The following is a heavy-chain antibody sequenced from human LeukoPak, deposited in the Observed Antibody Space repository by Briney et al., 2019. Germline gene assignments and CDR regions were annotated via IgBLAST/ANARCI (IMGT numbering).Heavy chain of an antibody. J-gene: IGHJ4*02. CDR1: GYTFSDYY. D-gene: IGHD6-13*01. Sequence: ASVKASCKASGYTFSDYYMHWMRQAPGQGLEWMGWINPNSGGTNYAQKFQGRVTMTRDTSITTAYMELSRLRSDDTAVYYCARGSLLSSSSWTPPTPDWGQGTLVTVSS. CDR3: ARGSLLSSSSWTPPTPD. V-gene: IGHV1-2*02. CDR2: INPNSGGT.